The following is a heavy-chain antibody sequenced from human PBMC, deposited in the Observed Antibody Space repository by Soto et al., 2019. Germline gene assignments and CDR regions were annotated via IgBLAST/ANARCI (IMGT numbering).Heavy chain of an antibody. D-gene: IGHD5-12*01. J-gene: IGHJ4*02. CDR2: IYPCDSDT. CDR3: ATPSKSQRGYELSPDY. Sequence: PVDSLQSSCKGSGYSVTRYRRRWVRQMHRKGLECMGIIYPCDSDTRYSPSFQGQVTISADKSISTAYLQWSSLKASDTAMYYCATPSKSQRGYELSPDYWGQGTLVTVSS. V-gene: IGHV5-51*01. CDR1: GYSVTRYR.